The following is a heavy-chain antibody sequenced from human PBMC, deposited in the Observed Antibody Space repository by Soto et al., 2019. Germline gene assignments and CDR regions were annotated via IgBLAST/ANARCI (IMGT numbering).Heavy chain of an antibody. V-gene: IGHV4-39*01. J-gene: IGHJ4*02. CDR1: GGSISGSSYF. CDR3: ARHYDSGTYWGY. Sequence: QLQLQESGPGLVKPSETLSLTCTVSGGSISGSSYFWGWIRQPPGKGLEWIGSIFHSGSTYYKPSLKSRVTMSVDTSKNQFSLTLNSVTAADTAVYYCARHYDSGTYWGYWGRGTLVTVSS. D-gene: IGHD3-10*01. CDR2: IFHSGST.